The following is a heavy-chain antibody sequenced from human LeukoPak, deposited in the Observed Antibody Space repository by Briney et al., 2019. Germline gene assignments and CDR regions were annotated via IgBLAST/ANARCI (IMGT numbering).Heavy chain of an antibody. D-gene: IGHD2-8*01. V-gene: IGHV3-23*01. CDR1: GFTFGSHS. CDR3: ARDSPVLTF. J-gene: IGHJ4*02. Sequence: GGSLRLSCVASGFTFGSHSMSWVRQAPTKGLEWVSAISGNSDSIYYADPVKGRFTISRDNSRNTLYLQMNSLGAEDAAIYYCARDSPVLTFWGQGILVTVSS. CDR2: ISGNSDSI.